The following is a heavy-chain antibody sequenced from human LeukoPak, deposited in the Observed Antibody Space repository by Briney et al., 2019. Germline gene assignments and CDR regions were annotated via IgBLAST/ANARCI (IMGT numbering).Heavy chain of an antibody. Sequence: GGSLRLSCAASGFTFSSYGMHWVRQAPGKGLEWGAFIRYDGSNKYYADSVKGRFTISRDNSKNTLYLQMNSLRAEDTAVYYCAGDHYYFRSSGYLSFLKRGDYFDYWGQGTLVTVSS. V-gene: IGHV3-30*02. CDR1: GFTFSSYG. J-gene: IGHJ4*02. CDR2: IRYDGSNK. CDR3: AGDHYYFRSSGYLSFLKRGDYFDY. D-gene: IGHD3-22*01.